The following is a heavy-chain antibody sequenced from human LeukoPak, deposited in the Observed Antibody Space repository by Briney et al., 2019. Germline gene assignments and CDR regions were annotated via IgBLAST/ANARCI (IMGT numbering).Heavy chain of an antibody. CDR3: ARAGYNWNYASGFGY. CDR1: GGSISSGSYY. D-gene: IGHD1-7*01. Sequence: PSETLSLTCTVSGGSISSGSYYWSWIRQPAGKGLEWIGRIYTSGSTNYNPSLKSRVTISVDTSKNQFSLKLSSVTAADTAVYYCARAGYNWNYASGFGYWGQGTLVTVSS. J-gene: IGHJ4*02. V-gene: IGHV4-61*02. CDR2: IYTSGST.